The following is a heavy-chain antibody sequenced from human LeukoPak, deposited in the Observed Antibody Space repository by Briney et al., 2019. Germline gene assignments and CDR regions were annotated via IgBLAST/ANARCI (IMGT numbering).Heavy chain of an antibody. D-gene: IGHD5-12*01. V-gene: IGHV4-4*07. J-gene: IGHJ4*02. CDR2: IYTTGST. CDR3: AGESYEAEFDY. Sequence: SETLSLTCTVSGGSMGSHYWSWVRKPAGKGLEWIGRIYTTGSTNYNPSLKSRVTLSVDSSKNQFSLNLSSVTAADTAVYYCAGESYEAEFDYWGQGTLVTVSS. CDR1: GGSMGSHY.